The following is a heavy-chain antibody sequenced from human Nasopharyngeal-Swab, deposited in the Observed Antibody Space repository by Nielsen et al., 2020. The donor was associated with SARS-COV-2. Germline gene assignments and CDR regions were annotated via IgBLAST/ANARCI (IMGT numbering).Heavy chain of an antibody. Sequence: ASVKVSCKASGYTFTSYAMNWVRQAPGQGLEWMGWINTNTGNPTYAQGFTGRFVFSLDTSVSTAYLQISSLKAEDTAVYYCAREERGVTLVGGYYYYGMDVWGQGTTVTVSS. CDR3: AREERGVTLVGGYYYYGMDV. CDR2: INTNTGNP. J-gene: IGHJ6*02. D-gene: IGHD3-10*01. V-gene: IGHV7-4-1*02. CDR1: GYTFTSYA.